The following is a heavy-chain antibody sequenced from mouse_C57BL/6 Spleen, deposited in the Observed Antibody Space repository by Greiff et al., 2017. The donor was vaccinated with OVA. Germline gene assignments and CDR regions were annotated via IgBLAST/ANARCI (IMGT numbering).Heavy chain of an antibody. J-gene: IGHJ1*03. CDR3: ARDYGSSYQYFDV. D-gene: IGHD1-1*01. Sequence: QIQLQQPGAELVMPGASVKLSCKASGYTFTSYWMHWVKQRPGQGLEWIGEIDPSDSYTNYNHKFKGKSTLTVDKSSSTAYMQLSSLTSEDSAVYYCARDYGSSYQYFDVWGTGTTVTVSS. CDR1: GYTFTSYW. CDR2: IDPSDSYT. V-gene: IGHV1-69*01.